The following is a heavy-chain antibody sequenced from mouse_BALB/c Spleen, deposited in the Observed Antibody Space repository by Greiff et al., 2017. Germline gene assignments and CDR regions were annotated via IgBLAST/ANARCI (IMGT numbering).Heavy chain of an antibody. CDR1: GYTFSSYW. J-gene: IGHJ4*01. CDR3: ARFSYGYDQGYAMDY. Sequence: VKLVESGAELMKPGASVKISCKATGYTFSSYWIEWVKQRPGHGLEWIGEILPGSGSTNYNEKFKGKATFTADTSSNTAYMQLSSLTSEDSAVYYCARFSYGYDQGYAMDYWGQGTSVTVSS. CDR2: ILPGSGST. D-gene: IGHD2-2*01. V-gene: IGHV1-9*01.